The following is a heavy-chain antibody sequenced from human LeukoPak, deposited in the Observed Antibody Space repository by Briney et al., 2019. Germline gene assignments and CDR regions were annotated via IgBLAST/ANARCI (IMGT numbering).Heavy chain of an antibody. D-gene: IGHD6-13*01. CDR2: ISGSGGST. CDR3: ARPSTSGIAAAGLKY. Sequence: GGSLRLSCAASGFTFSSYAMSWVRQAPGEGLEWVSGISGSGGSTYYADSVKGRFTMSRDNSKNTLYLQMNSLRAEDTAVYYCARPSTSGIAAAGLKYWGQGTLVTVSS. V-gene: IGHV3-23*01. J-gene: IGHJ4*02. CDR1: GFTFSSYA.